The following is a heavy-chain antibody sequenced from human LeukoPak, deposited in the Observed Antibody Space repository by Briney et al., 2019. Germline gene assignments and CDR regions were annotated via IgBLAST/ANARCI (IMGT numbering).Heavy chain of an antibody. D-gene: IGHD6-13*01. CDR1: GGSISSSSYY. CDR3: ARLVVSSWYHEVLFGRDY. Sequence: SETLSLTCTVSGGSISSSSYYWGWIRQPPGKGLDWIGSIHYRGSTYYNPSLKSRVTISVDTSKNQFSLRLSSVTAADTAVYYCARLVVSSWYHEVLFGRDYWGQGTLVTVSS. J-gene: IGHJ4*02. CDR2: IHYRGST. V-gene: IGHV4-39*01.